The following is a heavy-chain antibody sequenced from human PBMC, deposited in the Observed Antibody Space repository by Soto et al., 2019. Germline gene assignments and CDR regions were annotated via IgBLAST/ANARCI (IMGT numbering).Heavy chain of an antibody. CDR1: GYIFTHYA. D-gene: IGHD6-25*01. CDR2: INGGNGNT. CDR3: ARDGVAAGNINFDY. V-gene: IGHV1-3*01. J-gene: IGHJ4*02. Sequence: APVKVSCKASGYIFTHYAMHWVRQAPGQKLEWMGWINGGNGNTKYSQKFQERATITRDTSASTAYIELGSLRSEDTAVYYCARDGVAAGNINFDYWGQGTLVTVSS.